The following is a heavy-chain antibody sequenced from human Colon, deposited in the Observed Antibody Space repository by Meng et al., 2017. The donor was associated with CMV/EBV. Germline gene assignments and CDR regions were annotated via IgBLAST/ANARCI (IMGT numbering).Heavy chain of an antibody. CDR3: VNLAGSNEYLDS. Sequence: VKLLGLGVGVARPAVSLRFSCAACGFSVCEYGWLRHRPAPGKGLEWGVFVIYDGSRNYYGYSGQVRFSIARDNSKNTLYMQMNSLRAADTAVYYCVNLAGSNEYLDSWGQGTLVTVPS. V-gene: IGHV3-30*02. CDR1: GFSVCEYG. D-gene: IGHD6-19*01. CDR2: VIYDGSRN. J-gene: IGHJ4*02.